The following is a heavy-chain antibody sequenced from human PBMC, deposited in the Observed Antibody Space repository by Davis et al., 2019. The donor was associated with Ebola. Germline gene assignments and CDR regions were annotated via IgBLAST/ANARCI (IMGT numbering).Heavy chain of an antibody. CDR2: INPSGGST. J-gene: IGHJ4*02. CDR1: GYTFTSYY. Sequence: ASVKVSCKASGYTFTSYYMHWVRQAPGQGLEWMGIINPSGGSTSYAQKFQGRVTMTRDTSTSTVYMELSSLTSEDTAVYFCARERNSLGSDFWGQGTLISVSS. D-gene: IGHD5-18*01. V-gene: IGHV1-46*01. CDR3: ARERNSLGSDF.